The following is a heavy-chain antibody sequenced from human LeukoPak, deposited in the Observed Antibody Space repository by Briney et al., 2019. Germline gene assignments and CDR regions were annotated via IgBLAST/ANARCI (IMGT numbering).Heavy chain of an antibody. CDR2: IRYDGSNK. V-gene: IGHV3-30*02. J-gene: IGHJ4*02. D-gene: IGHD5-18*01. CDR3: ARNKKGDRYTYGHDY. CDR1: GFTFSSYG. Sequence: GGSLRLSCAASGFTFSSYGMHWVRQAPGKGLEWVAFIRYDGSNKYYADSMKGRFTISRDNAKNSLYLQMNSLRAEDTAVYYCARNKKGDRYTYGHDYWGQGTLVTVSS.